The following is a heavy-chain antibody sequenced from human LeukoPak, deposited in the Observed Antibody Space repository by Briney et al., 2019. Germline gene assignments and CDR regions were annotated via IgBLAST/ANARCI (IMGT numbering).Heavy chain of an antibody. CDR1: GGSISCYY. CDR2: IYYSGRT. V-gene: IGHV4-59*08. D-gene: IGHD3-22*01. Sequence: SETLSLTCTCFGGSISCYYWSWIRQRPGNGLEWIGYIYYSGRTNYNPSLGSGVTISVDTSKNQFSVKLSSVTAADTAVYYCARSYDSSCYDDFWGQGT. CDR3: ARSYDSSCYDDF. J-gene: IGHJ4*02.